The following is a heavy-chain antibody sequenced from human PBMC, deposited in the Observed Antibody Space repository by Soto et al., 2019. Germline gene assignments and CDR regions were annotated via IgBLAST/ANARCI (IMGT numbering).Heavy chain of an antibody. V-gene: IGHV1-46*01. CDR3: ARVTVTKRTFDY. CDR2: INPSGGST. D-gene: IGHD4-17*01. CDR1: GYTFTNYY. J-gene: IGHJ4*02. Sequence: QVQLVQSGAEVKKPGASVKVSCKASGYTFTNYYIHWVRQAPGQGLEWMGIINPSGGSTSYAQNFHDRXTMXRXTSTSTVYMERSSLRSEDTAVYYCARVTVTKRTFDYWGQGTLVTVSS.